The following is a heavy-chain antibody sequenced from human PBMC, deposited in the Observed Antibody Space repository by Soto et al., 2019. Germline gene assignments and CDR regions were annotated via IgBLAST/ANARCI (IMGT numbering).Heavy chain of an antibody. D-gene: IGHD3-22*01. V-gene: IGHV3-9*01. CDR3: AKALLLIDSSGFYRPNAFDI. J-gene: IGHJ3*02. CDR1: GFTFHDYA. CDR2: ITWNSGSL. Sequence: PGGSLGLSCAASGFTFHDYAMHWVRQAPGKGLEWVSGITWNSGSLGYADSVKGRFTISRDNAKNSLYLQMNSLRAEDTAFYYCAKALLLIDSSGFYRPNAFDIWGQGTMVTVSS.